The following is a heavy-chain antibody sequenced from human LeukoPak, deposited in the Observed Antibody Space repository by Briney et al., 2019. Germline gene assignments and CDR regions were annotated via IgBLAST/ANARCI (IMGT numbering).Heavy chain of an antibody. CDR2: IYYSGRT. J-gene: IGHJ4*02. D-gene: IGHD6-13*01. CDR3: ASIADRSTNFDY. Sequence: SETLSLTCSVSGGSISSSSYYWGWIRQPPGKGLEWIGSIYYSGRTYYKPSLKSRATISVDTSKNQFSLKLRSVTVADTAVYYCASIADRSTNFDYWGQGTLVTVSS. CDR1: GGSISSSSYY. V-gene: IGHV4-39*01.